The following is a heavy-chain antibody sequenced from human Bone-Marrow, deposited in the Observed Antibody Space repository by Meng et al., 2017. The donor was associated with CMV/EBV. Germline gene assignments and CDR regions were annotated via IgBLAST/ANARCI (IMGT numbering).Heavy chain of an antibody. Sequence: GESLKISCVASGFTFREYWMTWVRQAPGKGLEWVATIKHDGTEKFYAGSVKGRFTVSRDKAKNSHYLQVDSLRGEDTAVYYGVKGQWLDNWGQGTLVTVSS. CDR3: VKGQWLDN. CDR2: IKHDGTEK. V-gene: IGHV3-7*01. D-gene: IGHD6-19*01. CDR1: GFTFREYW. J-gene: IGHJ4*02.